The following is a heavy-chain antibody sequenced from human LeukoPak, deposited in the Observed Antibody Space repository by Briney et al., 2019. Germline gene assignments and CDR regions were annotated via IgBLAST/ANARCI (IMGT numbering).Heavy chain of an antibody. CDR2: INHSGST. D-gene: IGHD2-15*01. V-gene: IGHV4-34*01. Sequence: PSETLSLTCAVYGGSFSGYYWSWIRQPPGKRLEWIGEINHSGSTNYNPSLKSRVTISVDTSKNQFSLKLSSVTAADTAVYYCATRLGYCSGGSCYGRYWYFDLWGRGTLVTVSS. CDR1: GGSFSGYY. CDR3: ATRLGYCSGGSCYGRYWYFDL. J-gene: IGHJ2*01.